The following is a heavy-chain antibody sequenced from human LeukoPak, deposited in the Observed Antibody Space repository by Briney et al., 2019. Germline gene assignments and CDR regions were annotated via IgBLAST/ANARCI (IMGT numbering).Heavy chain of an antibody. Sequence: PSETLSLTCAVYGGSFSGYYWSWIRQPPGKGLEWIGEINHSGSTNYNPSLKSRVTISVDTSKNQFSLKLSSVTAADTAVYYCARHRYSGYARGIIHYFDYWGQGTLVTVSS. CDR1: GGSFSGYY. CDR3: ARHRYSGYARGIIHYFDY. CDR2: INHSGST. V-gene: IGHV4-34*01. D-gene: IGHD5-12*01. J-gene: IGHJ4*02.